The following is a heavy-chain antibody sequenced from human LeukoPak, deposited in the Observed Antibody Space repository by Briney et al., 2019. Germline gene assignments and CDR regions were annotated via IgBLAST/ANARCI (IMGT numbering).Heavy chain of an antibody. V-gene: IGHV3-21*01. CDR1: GFTFSSYS. CDR3: ARDNTGGEYSSSSDY. CDR2: ISSSSSYI. Sequence: GGSLRPSCAASGFTFSSYSMNWVRQAPGKGLEWVSSISSSSSYIYYADSVKGRFTISRDNAKNSLYLQMNSLRAEDTAVYYCARDNTGGEYSSSSDYWGQGTLVTVSS. J-gene: IGHJ4*02. D-gene: IGHD6-6*01.